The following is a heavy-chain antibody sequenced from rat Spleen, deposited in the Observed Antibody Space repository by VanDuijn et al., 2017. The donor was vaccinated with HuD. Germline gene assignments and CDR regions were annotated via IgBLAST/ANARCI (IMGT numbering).Heavy chain of an antibody. J-gene: IGHJ4*01. V-gene: IGHV5-31*01. CDR3: TRGYVMDA. Sequence: EVQLVESGGGLVQPGRSLKLSCVASGFTFNNYWMTWIRQAPTKGLEWVATISYGDSSGHSSTYYRDSVKGRFTISRDNAKSSLYLQMDSLRSEDTATYYCTRGYVMDAWGQGASATVSS. CDR2: ISYGDSSGHSST. CDR1: GFTFNNYW.